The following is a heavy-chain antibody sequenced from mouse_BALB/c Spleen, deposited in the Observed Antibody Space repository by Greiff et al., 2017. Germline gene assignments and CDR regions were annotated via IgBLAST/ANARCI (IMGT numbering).Heavy chain of an antibody. CDR1: GFTFSDYY. CDR2: ISDGGSYT. Sequence: EVNVVESGGGLVKPGGSLKLSCAASGFTFSDYYMSWVRQTPEKRLEWVATISDGGSYTYYPDSVKGRFTISRDNAKNNLYLQMSSLKSEDTAMYYCARDRPFDYWGQGTTLTVSS. CDR3: ARDRPFDY. V-gene: IGHV5-4*02. J-gene: IGHJ2*01.